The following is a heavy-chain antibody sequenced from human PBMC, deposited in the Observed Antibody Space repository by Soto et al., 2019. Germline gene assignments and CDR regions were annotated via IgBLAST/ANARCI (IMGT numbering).Heavy chain of an antibody. CDR2: MNPNSGNT. D-gene: IGHD2-2*01. V-gene: IGHV1-8*01. Sequence: GASVKVSCKASGYTFTSYDINWVRQATGQGLEWMGWMNPNSGNTGYAQTFQGRVTMTRNTSISTAYMELSSLRSEDTAVYYCARGKSWDALVPAAYNYYYYYGMDVWGQGTTVTVSS. J-gene: IGHJ6*02. CDR3: ARGKSWDALVPAAYNYYYYYGMDV. CDR1: GYTFTSYD.